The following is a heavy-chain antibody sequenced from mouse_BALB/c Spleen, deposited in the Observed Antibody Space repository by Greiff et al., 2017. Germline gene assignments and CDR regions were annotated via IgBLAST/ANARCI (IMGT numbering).Heavy chain of an antibody. V-gene: IGHV5-9*03. J-gene: IGHJ3*01. CDR2: ISSGGGNT. CDR1: GFTFTSYS. CDR3: EASDGWFAD. Sequence: EVLLVESGAGLVKPGGSLKLSCAASGFTFTSYSMSWVRQTPEKRLEWVATISSGGGNTYYPDSVRGRFTISRDNAKNNLYLQMSTVRSEDTALYYCEASDGWFADWGAGTLVTVSA. D-gene: IGHD6-1*01.